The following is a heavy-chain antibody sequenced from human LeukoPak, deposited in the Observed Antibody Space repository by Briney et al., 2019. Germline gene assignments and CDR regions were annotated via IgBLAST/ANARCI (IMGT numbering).Heavy chain of an antibody. Sequence: GGSLRLSCAASGFTFSSYAMSWVRQAPGKGLEWVSAISGSGGSTYYADSVKGRFTISRDNSKNTLYLQMNSLRAEDTAVYYCARGPSSLLRYFDWAIRPIDYWGQGTLVTVSS. D-gene: IGHD3-9*01. CDR1: GFTFSSYA. J-gene: IGHJ4*02. V-gene: IGHV3-23*01. CDR3: ARGPSSLLRYFDWAIRPIDY. CDR2: ISGSGGST.